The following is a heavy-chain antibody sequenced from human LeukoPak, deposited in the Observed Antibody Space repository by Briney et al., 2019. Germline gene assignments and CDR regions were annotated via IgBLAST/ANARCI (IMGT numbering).Heavy chain of an antibody. V-gene: IGHV3-23*01. J-gene: IGHJ4*02. CDR2: ISGSGGST. CDR3: APRLIAAAGHDY. D-gene: IGHD6-13*01. CDR1: GFTFSSFA. Sequence: GGSLRLSCAASGFTFSSFAMSWVRQAPGKGLEWVSAISGSGGSTDYADSVKGRFTISRDNSKNTLYRQMNSVRAEDTAVYYCAPRLIAAAGHDYWGQGTLVTVSS.